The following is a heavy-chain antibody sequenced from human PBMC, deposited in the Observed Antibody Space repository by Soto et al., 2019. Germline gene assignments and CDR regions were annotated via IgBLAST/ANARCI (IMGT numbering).Heavy chain of an antibody. Sequence: SQTFSLTCAISGDSVSGDSAAWNWVRLSPSRGLEWLARTYYRSRWYNDYAVSVRSRITVNADTSKNQFSLQLTSVTPEDTAIYFCAGTTSHHWLYMDVWGRGTTVTVSS. CDR2: TYYRSRWYN. CDR3: AGTTSHHWLYMDV. J-gene: IGHJ6*03. V-gene: IGHV6-1*01. D-gene: IGHD1-1*01. CDR1: GDSVSGDSAA.